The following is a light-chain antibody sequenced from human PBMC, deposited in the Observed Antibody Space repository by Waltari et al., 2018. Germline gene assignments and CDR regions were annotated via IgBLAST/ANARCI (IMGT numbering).Light chain of an antibody. CDR1: QSVSKY. V-gene: IGKV3-20*01. J-gene: IGKJ1*01. CDR3: QKYVSLPAP. Sequence: GERATLSCRPSQSVSKYLAWYQQKPGQSPRLLIYDASTRATGIPDTFSGSGFGTDFSLTISTLAAEDFAVYYCQKYVSLPAPCGPGTKVEIK. CDR2: DAS.